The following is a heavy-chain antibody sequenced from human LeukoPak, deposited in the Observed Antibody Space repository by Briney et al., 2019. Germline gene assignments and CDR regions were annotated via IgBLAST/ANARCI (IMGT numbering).Heavy chain of an antibody. J-gene: IGHJ4*02. V-gene: IGHV4-39*07. Sequence: SETLSLTCTVSGGSISSSSYYWGWIRQPPGKGLEWIGSIYYSGSTYYNPSLKSRVTISVDTSKNQFSLKLSSVTAADTAVYYCARDGPNLAFDYWGQGTLVTVSS. CDR3: ARDGPNLAFDY. CDR1: GGSISSSSYY. CDR2: IYYSGST. D-gene: IGHD3-3*02.